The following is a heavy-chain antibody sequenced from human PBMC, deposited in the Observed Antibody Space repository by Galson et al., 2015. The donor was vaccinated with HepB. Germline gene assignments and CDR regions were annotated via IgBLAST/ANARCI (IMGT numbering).Heavy chain of an antibody. D-gene: IGHD6-19*01. Sequence: SLRLSCAASGFTFSSYAMHWVRQAPGKGLEWVPVISYDGTNKYYADSVKGRFTISRDNSKNTLYLQMNSLRAEDTAVDYCAREGIAVALDAFDIWGQGTMVTVSS. V-gene: IGHV3-30-3*01. CDR2: ISYDGTNK. CDR3: AREGIAVALDAFDI. J-gene: IGHJ3*02. CDR1: GFTFSSYA.